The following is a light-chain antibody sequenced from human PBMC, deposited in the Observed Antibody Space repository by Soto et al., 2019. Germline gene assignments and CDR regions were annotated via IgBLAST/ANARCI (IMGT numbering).Light chain of an antibody. J-gene: IGKJ4*01. CDR1: QSISSSS. V-gene: IGKV3-20*01. CDR3: QQYSGSPPLT. CDR2: GAS. Sequence: ENVLTQSPGTLSLSPGERATLPCRASQSISSSSLAWYQQKPGQPPRLLMYGASNRATGIPDRFSGSGSGTDFTLTISRLEPEDFAVYYCQQYSGSPPLTFGGGTKVEIK.